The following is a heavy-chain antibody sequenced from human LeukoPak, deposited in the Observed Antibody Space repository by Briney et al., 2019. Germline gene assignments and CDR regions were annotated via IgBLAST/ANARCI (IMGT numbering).Heavy chain of an antibody. J-gene: IGHJ6*03. CDR1: GYSLTSGYY. CDR2: IYHSGNT. D-gene: IGHD6-13*01. CDR3: VRHGGVGSSWSPYYYMDV. V-gene: IGHV4-38-2*01. Sequence: KPSETLSLTCAVSGYSLTSGYYGGWIRQPPEKGLEWIGTIYHSGNTYYNPSLKSRVTISRDTSKNQFSLTMSFVTAADTAMYYRVRHGGVGSSWSPYYYMDVWGKGTTVTVSS.